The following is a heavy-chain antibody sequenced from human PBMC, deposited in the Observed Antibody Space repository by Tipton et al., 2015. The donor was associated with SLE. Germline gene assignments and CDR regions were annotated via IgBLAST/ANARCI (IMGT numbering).Heavy chain of an antibody. CDR3: AKDPYSGSYNSYFDY. D-gene: IGHD1-26*01. V-gene: IGHV3-30*02. CDR1: GFTFSSYG. Sequence: GSLRLSCAASGFTFSSYGMHWVRQAPGKGLEWVAFIRYDGSNKYYADSVKGRFTISRDNSKNTLYLQMNSLRAEDTAVYYCAKDPYSGSYNSYFDYWGQGTLVTVSS. CDR2: IRYDGSNK. J-gene: IGHJ4*02.